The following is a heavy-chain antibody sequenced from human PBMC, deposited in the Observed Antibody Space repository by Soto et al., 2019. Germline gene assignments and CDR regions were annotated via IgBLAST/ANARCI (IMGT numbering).Heavy chain of an antibody. CDR3: ARDMEGTTVTTWGDWYFDL. J-gene: IGHJ2*01. CDR1: GFTFSSYW. V-gene: IGHV3-7*01. Sequence: EVQLVESGGGLVQPGGALRLSCAASGFTFSSYWMSWVRQAPGKGLEWVANIKQDGSEKYYVDSVKGRFTIARDNAKNSLYLQMNSLRAEDTAVYYCARDMEGTTVTTWGDWYFDLLGRCTLVTVSS. CDR2: IKQDGSEK. D-gene: IGHD4-17*01.